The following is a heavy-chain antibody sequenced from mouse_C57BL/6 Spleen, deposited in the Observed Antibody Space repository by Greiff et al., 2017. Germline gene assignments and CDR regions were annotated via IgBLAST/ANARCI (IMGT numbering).Heavy chain of an antibody. D-gene: IGHD1-1*01. CDR3: TTDYYGSSRPWFAY. CDR1: GFNIKDYY. Sequence: EVQLQQSGAELVRPGASVKLSCTASGFNIKDYYMHWVKQRPEQGLEWIGRIDPGDGDTEYAPKFQGKATMTADTSSNTAYLQLSSLTSEDTAVYYCTTDYYGSSRPWFAYWGQGTLVTVSA. CDR2: IDPGDGDT. V-gene: IGHV14-1*01. J-gene: IGHJ3*01.